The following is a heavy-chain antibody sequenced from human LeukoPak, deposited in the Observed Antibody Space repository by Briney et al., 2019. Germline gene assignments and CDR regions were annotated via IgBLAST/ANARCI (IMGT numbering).Heavy chain of an antibody. D-gene: IGHD1-26*01. CDR1: GFSLSTSGMC. CDR2: IDCDDDK. V-gene: IGHV2-70*11. J-gene: IGHJ4*02. Sequence: RDSGPALVKPTQTLTLTCTFSGFSLSTSGMCVSWIRQRPGKALEWLARIDCDDDKYYSKSLKTRLTISKDTSKNQVVLTMTNMDPVDTATYYCARGGSYGDYWGQGTLVTVSS. CDR3: ARGGSYGDY.